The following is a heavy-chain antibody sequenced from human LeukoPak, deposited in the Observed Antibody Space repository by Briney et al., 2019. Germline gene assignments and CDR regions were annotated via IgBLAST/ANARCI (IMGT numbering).Heavy chain of an antibody. J-gene: IGHJ4*02. CDR1: GGSISSNSYY. D-gene: IGHD3-10*01. V-gene: IGHV4-39*01. CDR2: IYYIGST. CDR3: ARTRYYYGSRSYGAPYYFDY. Sequence: SETLSLTCTVSGGSISSNSYYWGWIRQPPGKGREGIGGIYYIGSTYYNPSLKNRLTISVDTSKNQFSLKLSSVTAADTAVYYCARTRYYYGSRSYGAPYYFDYWGQGTLVTVSS.